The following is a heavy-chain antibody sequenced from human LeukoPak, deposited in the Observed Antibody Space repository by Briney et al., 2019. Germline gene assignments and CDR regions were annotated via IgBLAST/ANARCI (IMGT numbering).Heavy chain of an antibody. D-gene: IGHD3-16*01. Sequence: GGSLRLSCVASGFTFSSYAMNWVRQAPGKGLEWVSGISPSGGITYYTDSVKGRFTISRDNSKNTQSLQMNSLRAEDTAVYYCAKDDDWGRYKHWGQGTLVTVSS. J-gene: IGHJ1*01. V-gene: IGHV3-23*01. CDR1: GFTFSSYA. CDR3: AKDDDWGRYKH. CDR2: ISPSGGIT.